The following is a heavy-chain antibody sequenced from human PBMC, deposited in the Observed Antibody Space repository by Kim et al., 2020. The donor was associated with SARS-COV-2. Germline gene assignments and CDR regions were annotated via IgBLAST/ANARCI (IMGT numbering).Heavy chain of an antibody. Sequence: GGSLRLSCTASGFTFGDYAMSWVRQAPGKGLEWVGFIRSKAYGGTTEYAASVKGRFTISRDDSKSIAYLQMNSLKTEDTAVYYCTGEQWLVLRRHYYYYGMDVWGQGTTVTVSS. V-gene: IGHV3-49*04. CDR3: TGEQWLVLRRHYYYYGMDV. CDR1: GFTFGDYA. D-gene: IGHD6-19*01. J-gene: IGHJ6*02. CDR2: IRSKAYGGTT.